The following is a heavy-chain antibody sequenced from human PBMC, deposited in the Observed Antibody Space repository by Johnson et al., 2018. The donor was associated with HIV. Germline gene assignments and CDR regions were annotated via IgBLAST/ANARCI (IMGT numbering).Heavy chain of an antibody. Sequence: VQVVESGGGVVQPGRSLRLSCAASGFTFSSYGMHWVRQAPGKGLEWVAVISYDGSYKYYADSVEGRFTVSRDNSENTLYLQMNSLRAEDTAVYYCASQPGDAFDIWGQGTMVTVSS. CDR3: ASQPGDAFDI. V-gene: IGHV3-30*03. CDR2: ISYDGSYK. CDR1: GFTFSSYG. J-gene: IGHJ3*02.